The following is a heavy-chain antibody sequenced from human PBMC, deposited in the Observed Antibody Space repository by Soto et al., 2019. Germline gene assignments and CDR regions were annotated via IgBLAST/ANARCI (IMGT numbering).Heavy chain of an antibody. Sequence: EVQLLESGGGLVQPGGSLRLSCAASGFTFSSYAMSWVRQAPGKGLEWVSAISGSGSSTYYADSVKGRFTVSRDNSENTLYLQMNSLRAEDTAVYFCAKASNPYSSSGGIDAFDFWGQETMVTVS. CDR2: ISGSGSST. CDR3: AKASNPYSSSGGIDAFDF. V-gene: IGHV3-23*01. D-gene: IGHD6-6*01. J-gene: IGHJ3*01. CDR1: GFTFSSYA.